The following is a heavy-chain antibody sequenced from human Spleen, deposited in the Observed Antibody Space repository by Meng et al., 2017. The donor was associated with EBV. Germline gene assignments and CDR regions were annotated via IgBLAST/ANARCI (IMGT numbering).Heavy chain of an antibody. CDR3: AHRAGYSYGFSYFDS. V-gene: IGHV2-5*02. D-gene: IGHD5-18*01. J-gene: IGHJ4*02. CDR2: IYWDGNK. CDR1: VFSLSTXGXG. Sequence: QTTVKGSGPXLVNXTATSPLTSXFAVFSLSTXGXGLGWVRQPPGKALEWLALIYWDGNKHYRPSLRTRLTITKDTSKNQVVLSMTNVDPVDTATYFCAHRAGYSYGFSYFDSWGQGTLXTVSS.